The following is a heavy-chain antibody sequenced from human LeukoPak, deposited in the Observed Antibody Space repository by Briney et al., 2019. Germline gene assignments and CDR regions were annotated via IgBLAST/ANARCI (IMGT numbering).Heavy chain of an antibody. D-gene: IGHD2-15*01. V-gene: IGHV4-34*01. CDR2: INHSGST. J-gene: IGHJ5*02. CDR1: GESFSGYY. CDR3: ARGLLKQFRNNWFDP. Sequence: SETLSLTCAVYGESFSGYYWTWIRQPPGKGLEWIREINHSGSTYYNPSFKSRVTISVDTSKNQFSLKLSSVTAADTAVYYCARGLLKQFRNNWFDPWGQGTLVTVSS.